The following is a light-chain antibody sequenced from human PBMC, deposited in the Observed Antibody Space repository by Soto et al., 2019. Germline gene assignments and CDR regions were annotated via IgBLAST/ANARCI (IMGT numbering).Light chain of an antibody. J-gene: IGLJ2*01. CDR3: CSYTGSVL. V-gene: IGLV2-11*01. CDR1: SSDVGAYNY. Sequence: QSVLTQPRSVSGSPGQSVTISCTGTSSDVGAYNYVSWYQQHPGKAPKLMIYDVRKRPSGVPDRFSGSKSGNTASLTISGLQAEDEADYYCCSYTGSVLFGGGTKLTVL. CDR2: DVR.